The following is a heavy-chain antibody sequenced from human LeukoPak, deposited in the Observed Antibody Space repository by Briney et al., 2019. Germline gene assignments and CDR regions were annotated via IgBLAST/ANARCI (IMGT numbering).Heavy chain of an antibody. CDR2: ITSSSIYK. D-gene: IGHD6-6*01. CDR3: AKDRVPLAARPLHFDY. J-gene: IGHJ4*02. V-gene: IGHV3-21*04. Sequence: GGSLRLSCAASGFTFSRYNMNWVRQAPGKGLEWVSSITSSSIYKYYADSMKGRFTISRDNSKNTLYLQMNSLRAEDTAVYYCAKDRVPLAARPLHFDYWGQGTLVTVSS. CDR1: GFTFSRYN.